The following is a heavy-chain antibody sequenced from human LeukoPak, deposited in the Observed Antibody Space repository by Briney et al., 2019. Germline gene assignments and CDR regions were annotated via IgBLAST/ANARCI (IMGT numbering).Heavy chain of an antibody. D-gene: IGHD6-19*01. J-gene: IGHJ5*02. V-gene: IGHV4-59*01. CDR1: GGSFSGYY. CDR2: IYYSGST. Sequence: NPSETLSLTCAVYGGSFSGYYWSWIRQPPGKGLEWIGYIYYSGSTNYNPSLKSRVTISVDTSKNQFSLKLSSVTAADTAVYYCARARYSSGWYRANWFDPWGQGTLVTVSP. CDR3: ARARYSSGWYRANWFDP.